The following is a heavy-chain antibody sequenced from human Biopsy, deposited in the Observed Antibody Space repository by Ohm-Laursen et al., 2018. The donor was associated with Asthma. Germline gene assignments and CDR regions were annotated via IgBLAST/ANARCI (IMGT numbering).Heavy chain of an antibody. CDR1: GGSINSDY. V-gene: IGHV4-59*01. Sequence: SQTLSLTCTFSGGSINSDYWSWIRQPPGKGLEWIGLSSYSGFRKYNPSLKSRVTISLDTSKNHFSLRLSFVTAADTAVYFCARDQGRGIQLWSLDPWGQGILVTVSS. CDR3: ARDQGRGIQLWSLDP. J-gene: IGHJ5*02. D-gene: IGHD5-18*01. CDR2: SSYSGFR.